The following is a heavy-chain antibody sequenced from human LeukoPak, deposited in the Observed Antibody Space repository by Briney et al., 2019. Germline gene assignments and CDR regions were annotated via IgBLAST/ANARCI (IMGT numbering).Heavy chain of an antibody. D-gene: IGHD3-10*01. V-gene: IGHV3-74*01. CDR2: INSDGSST. J-gene: IGHJ5*02. CDR1: GFTFSSYW. CDR3: ARDLYYGSGSYYPISNWFDP. Sequence: PGGSLRLSCAASGFTFSSYWMHWVRQAPGKGLVWVSRINSDGSSTSYADSVKGRFTISRDNAKNTLYLQMNSLRAEDTAVDYCARDLYYGSGSYYPISNWFDPWGQGTLVTVSS.